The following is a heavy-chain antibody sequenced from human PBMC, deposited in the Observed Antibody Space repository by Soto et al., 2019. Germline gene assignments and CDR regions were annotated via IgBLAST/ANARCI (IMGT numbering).Heavy chain of an antibody. CDR1: GFTFSDYY. V-gene: IGHV3-11*01. J-gene: IGHJ4*02. CDR2: ISSGGITT. D-gene: IGHD1-1*01. CDR3: ARGRPGPGYPYFAY. Sequence: QVQLVESGGGLVKPGGSLRLSCAASGFTFSDYYMSWIRQVPGKGLEWLSFISSGGITTYYADSVKGRFTISRDNAKISLNLQMNSLRVEDTAVYYCARGRPGPGYPYFAYWGQGTLVTVSS.